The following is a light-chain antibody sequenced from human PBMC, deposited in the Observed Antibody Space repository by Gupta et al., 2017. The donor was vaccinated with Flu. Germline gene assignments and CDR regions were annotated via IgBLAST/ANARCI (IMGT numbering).Light chain of an antibody. CDR3: QVWHSSADSD. CDR2: DDD. J-gene: IGLJ1*01. Sequence: SYVLTQTPSVSPAPGRSATISCAGDNIGLRSVHWYQQKPGQAPVLVVFDDDDRAAGIPDRFSGSNSESTATLTIGRVEAGEEADYYCQVWHSSADSDFGNGTKVTVL. V-gene: IGLV3-21*02. CDR1: NIGLRS.